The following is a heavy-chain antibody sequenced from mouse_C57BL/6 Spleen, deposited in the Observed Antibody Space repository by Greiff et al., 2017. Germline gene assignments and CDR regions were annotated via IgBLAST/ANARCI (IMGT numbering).Heavy chain of an antibody. D-gene: IGHD1-1*01. J-gene: IGHJ2*01. CDR2: INYDGSST. Sequence: EVQRVESEGGLVQPGSSMKLSCTASGFTFSDYYMAWVRQVPEKGLEWVANINYDGSSTYYLDSLKSRFIISRDNAKNILYLQMSSLKSEDTATYYCARGPHYYGSSYDYFDYWGQGTTLTVSS. V-gene: IGHV5-16*01. CDR1: GFTFSDYY. CDR3: ARGPHYYGSSYDYFDY.